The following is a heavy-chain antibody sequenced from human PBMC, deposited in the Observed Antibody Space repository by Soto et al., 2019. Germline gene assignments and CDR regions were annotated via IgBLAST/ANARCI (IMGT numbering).Heavy chain of an antibody. D-gene: IGHD6-19*01. Sequence: ASVKVSCKVSGYTLTELSIHWVRQAPGKGLEWMGNFDPANDETIFAQKFQDRVTMTEDTSTDTAYMELSSLRSEDTAVYYCATMPLIIVVAGRLDYWGQGTLVTV. CDR2: FDPANDET. CDR1: GYTLTELS. J-gene: IGHJ4*02. CDR3: ATMPLIIVVAGRLDY. V-gene: IGHV1-24*01.